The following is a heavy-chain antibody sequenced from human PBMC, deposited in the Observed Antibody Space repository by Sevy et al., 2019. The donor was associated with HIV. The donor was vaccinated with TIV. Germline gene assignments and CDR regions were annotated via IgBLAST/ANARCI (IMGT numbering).Heavy chain of an antibody. CDR1: GFTFSSYW. V-gene: IGHV3-7*01. Sequence: GGSLRLSCAASGFTFSSYWMSWVRQAPGKGLEWVANIKQDGSEKYYVASVKGRFNIPRDNAKNSLYLQMNSLRAEDTAVYYCASSFLGRAFGGVIVNYFDYWGQGTLVTVSS. D-gene: IGHD3-16*02. CDR2: IKQDGSEK. J-gene: IGHJ4*02. CDR3: ASSFLGRAFGGVIVNYFDY.